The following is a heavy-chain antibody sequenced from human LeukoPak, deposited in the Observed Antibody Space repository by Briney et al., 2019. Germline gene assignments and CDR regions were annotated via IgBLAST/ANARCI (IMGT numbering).Heavy chain of an antibody. V-gene: IGHV1-46*01. CDR2: INPSGGST. CDR1: GYTFTTYY. J-gene: IGHJ4*02. CDR3: ARIIAASATWDY. Sequence: ASVKVSCKASGYTFTTYYLHWVRQAPGQGLEWMGLINPSGGSTSYAQKFQGRVTMTRDTSTSTVYMELSSLRSEDTAVYYCARIIAASATWDYWSQGTLVTVSS. D-gene: IGHD6-13*01.